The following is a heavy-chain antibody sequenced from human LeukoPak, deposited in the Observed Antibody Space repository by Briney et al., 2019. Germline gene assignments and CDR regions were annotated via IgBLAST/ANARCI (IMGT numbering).Heavy chain of an antibody. D-gene: IGHD3-10*01. CDR3: ARALDGEVWFHPFDY. CDR2: ISYDGSNK. Sequence: GGSLRLSCAASGFTFSSYAMSWVRQAPGKGLEWVAVISYDGSNKYYADSVKGRFTISRDNSKNTLYLQMNSLRAEDTAVYYCARALDGEVWFHPFDYWGQGTLVTVSS. CDR1: GFTFSSYA. J-gene: IGHJ4*02. V-gene: IGHV3-30*04.